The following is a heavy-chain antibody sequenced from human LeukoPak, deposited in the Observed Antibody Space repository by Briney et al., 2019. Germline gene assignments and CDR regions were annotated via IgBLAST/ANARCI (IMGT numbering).Heavy chain of an antibody. CDR3: ARVGFHSYGYDY. V-gene: IGHV1-69*01. D-gene: IGHD5-18*01. CDR2: IIPIFGTA. CDR1: GGTFSSYA. Sequence: SVKVSCKASGGTFSSYAISWVRQAPGQGLEWMGGIIPIFGTANYAQKFQGRVTITADESTSTAYMELSRLRSEDTAVYCCARVGFHSYGYDYWGQGTLVTVSS. J-gene: IGHJ4*02.